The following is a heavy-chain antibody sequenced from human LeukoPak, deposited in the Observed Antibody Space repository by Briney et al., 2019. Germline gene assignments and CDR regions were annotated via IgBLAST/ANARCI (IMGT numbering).Heavy chain of an antibody. CDR1: GGSISSSSYY. J-gene: IGHJ3*02. D-gene: IGHD3-22*01. V-gene: IGHV4-39*07. CDR3: ARDSRITMIPPYKDAFDI. CDR2: IYYSGST. Sequence: SETLSLTCTVSGGSISSSSYYWGWIRQPPGKGLEWIGSIYYSGSTNYNPSLKSRVTISVDTSKNQFSLKLSSVTAADTAVYYCARDSRITMIPPYKDAFDIWGQGTMVTVSS.